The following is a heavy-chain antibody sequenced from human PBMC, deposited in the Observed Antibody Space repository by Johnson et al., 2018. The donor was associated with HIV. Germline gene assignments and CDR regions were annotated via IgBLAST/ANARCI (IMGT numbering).Heavy chain of an antibody. V-gene: IGHV3-13*01. CDR2: IGTAGDT. CDR3: ARGWRYTYDNDDAHLVHAFDI. J-gene: IGHJ3*02. CDR1: GFTFSSYW. Sequence: VQLVESGGGLVQPGGSLRLSCAASGFTFSSYWMHWVRQAPGKGLVWVSTIGTAGDTYYPGSVKGRFTVSREDAKNSLYLQMNSLRAGDTAVYYWARGWRYTYDNDDAHLVHAFDIWGQGTMVTVSS. D-gene: IGHD3-22*01.